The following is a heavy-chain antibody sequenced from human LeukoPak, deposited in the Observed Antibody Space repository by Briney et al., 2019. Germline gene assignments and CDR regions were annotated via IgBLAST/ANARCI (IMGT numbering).Heavy chain of an antibody. CDR2: INAGDGDT. CDR1: GYTFTNYP. V-gene: IGHV1-3*01. D-gene: IGHD6-13*01. J-gene: IGHJ3*02. CDR3: ARAAASLDAFDI. Sequence: ASVKVSCKAPGYTFTNYPVHWVRQAPGQRLEWMGWINAGDGDTRYSQRFQGRVTITRDTSASTAYMELSSLRSEDTAVFYCARAAASLDAFDIWGQGTMVTVSS.